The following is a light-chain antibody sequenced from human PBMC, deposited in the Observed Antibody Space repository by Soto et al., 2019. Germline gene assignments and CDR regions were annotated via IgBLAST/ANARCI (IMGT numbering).Light chain of an antibody. CDR2: GAS. CDR1: QNISVY. V-gene: IGKV3-20*01. CDR3: QQYGSSPPLFT. Sequence: EIVLTQSPATLSLSQVEIATLSCMPSQNISVYLAWYQQKPGQAPRLLIYGASSRATGIPDRFSGSGSGTDFTLTISRLEPEDFAVYYCQQYGSSPPLFTFGPGTKVDT. J-gene: IGKJ3*01.